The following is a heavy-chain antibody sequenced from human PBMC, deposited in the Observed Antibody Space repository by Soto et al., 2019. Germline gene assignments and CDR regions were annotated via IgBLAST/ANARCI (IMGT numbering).Heavy chain of an antibody. D-gene: IGHD2-21*02. CDR3: ARDAVTLKDRIDDYFYGMDF. J-gene: IGHJ6*02. V-gene: IGHV1-18*01. CDR1: GYTFTSYG. Sequence: ASVKVSCKASGYTFTSYGISWVRQAPGQGLEWMGWIRVSNGNTKYAQKFQDRVTMTTDTSTSTAYMELRSLRSDDTAVYHCARDAVTLKDRIDDYFYGMDFWGQGTTVTVSS. CDR2: IRVSNGNT.